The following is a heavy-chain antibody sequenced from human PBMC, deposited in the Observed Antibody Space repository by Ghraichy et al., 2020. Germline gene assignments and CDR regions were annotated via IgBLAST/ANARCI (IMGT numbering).Heavy chain of an antibody. CDR1: GGSISSSTYY. Sequence: SETLSLTCTVSGGSISSSTYYWGWIRQPPGKGLEWIANIYHSGTTSYNPSLKSRVTISVDTSKHQFSLKLSSVTAADTAVYYCVGEGNRGGAFDVWGQGTMVTVSS. D-gene: IGHD1-14*01. CDR3: VGEGNRGGAFDV. J-gene: IGHJ3*01. CDR2: IYHSGTT. V-gene: IGHV4-39*02.